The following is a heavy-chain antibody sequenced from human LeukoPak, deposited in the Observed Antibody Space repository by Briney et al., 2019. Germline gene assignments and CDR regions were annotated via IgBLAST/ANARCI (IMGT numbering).Heavy chain of an antibody. D-gene: IGHD6-13*01. CDR3: ARVVAAATYYFDY. CDR1: GYSISSGYY. J-gene: IGHJ4*02. V-gene: IGHV4-38-2*02. Sequence: KSSETLSLTCIVSGYSISSGYYWGWIRQPPGKGLEWIGSIYHSGSTYYNPSLKSRVTISVDTPRNQFSLKLTSVTAADTAVYYCARVVAAATYYFDYWGQGALVTVSS. CDR2: IYHSGST.